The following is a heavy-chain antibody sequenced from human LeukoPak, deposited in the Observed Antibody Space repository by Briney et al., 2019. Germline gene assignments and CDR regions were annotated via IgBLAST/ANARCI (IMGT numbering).Heavy chain of an antibody. V-gene: IGHV4-34*01. CDR1: GGSFSGYY. D-gene: IGHD5-24*01. CDR3: ARGESYNGAFDY. Sequence: PSETLSLTCAVYGGSFSGYYWSWIRQPPGKGLEWIGEINHSGSTNYNPSLKSRVTISVDTSKNQFSPKLSSVTAADTAVYYCARGESYNGAFDYWGQGTLVTVSS. CDR2: INHSGST. J-gene: IGHJ4*02.